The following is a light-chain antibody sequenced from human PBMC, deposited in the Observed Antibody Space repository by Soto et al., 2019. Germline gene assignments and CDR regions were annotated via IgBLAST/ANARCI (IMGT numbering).Light chain of an antibody. CDR2: GAS. Sequence: ELVLTQSPGTLSLSPGEIDTLSCRTSQSVSTNLAWYQQKPGQAPRLLIYGASTRATGIPARFSGSGSGTEFTLTISSLQSEDFAVYYCQHYSNWPPWTCGQGTKVDIK. CDR1: QSVSTN. V-gene: IGKV3-15*01. J-gene: IGKJ1*01. CDR3: QHYSNWPPWT.